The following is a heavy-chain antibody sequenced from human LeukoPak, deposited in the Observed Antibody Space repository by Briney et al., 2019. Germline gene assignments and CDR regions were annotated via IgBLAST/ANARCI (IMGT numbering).Heavy chain of an antibody. Sequence: VASVTVSFKASGGTFISYAISWVRQAPGQGREWMGRIIPILGIANYAQKFQGRVTITADKSTSTAYMELSSLRSEDTAVYYCARVPRYSSSWAFDYWGQGTLVTVSS. CDR2: IIPILGIA. J-gene: IGHJ4*02. D-gene: IGHD6-13*01. V-gene: IGHV1-69*04. CDR1: GGTFISYA. CDR3: ARVPRYSSSWAFDY.